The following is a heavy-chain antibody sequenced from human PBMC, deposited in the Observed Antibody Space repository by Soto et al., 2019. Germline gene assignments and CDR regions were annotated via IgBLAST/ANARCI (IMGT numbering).Heavy chain of an antibody. D-gene: IGHD5-18*01. CDR1: GGSISSSSYY. Sequence: PSETLSLTCTVSGGSISSSSYYWSWIRQHPGKGLEWIGYIYYSGSTYYNPSLKSRVTISVDTSKNQFSLKLSSVTAADTAVYYCARSGYSYGADAFDIWGQGTMVTVSS. V-gene: IGHV4-31*03. J-gene: IGHJ3*02. CDR2: IYYSGST. CDR3: ARSGYSYGADAFDI.